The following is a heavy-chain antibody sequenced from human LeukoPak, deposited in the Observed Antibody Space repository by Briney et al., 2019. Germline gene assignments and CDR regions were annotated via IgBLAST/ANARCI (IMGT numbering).Heavy chain of an antibody. CDR2: ISDSGGST. J-gene: IGHJ4*02. Sequence: GGSLRLSCAASGFTFTNYAMSWVRQAPGKGLEWVSTISDSGGSTYYADSVKGRFTISRDNSKNTLYLQMNSLRAEDTAVYCCAAISRRTGFDYWGQGTLVTVSS. D-gene: IGHD3/OR15-3a*01. V-gene: IGHV3-23*01. CDR3: AAISRRTGFDY. CDR1: GFTFTNYA.